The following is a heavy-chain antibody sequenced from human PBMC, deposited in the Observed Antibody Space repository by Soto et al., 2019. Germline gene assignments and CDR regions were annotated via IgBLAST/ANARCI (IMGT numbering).Heavy chain of an antibody. J-gene: IGHJ6*03. Sequence: SETLSLTCSVSGGSVSSGSFYWGWIRQPPGKGLEWIGYIYYSGGTSYNPSLKSRVTISVDTSKNQFSLKLSSVTAADTAVYYCARHSLGYCSGGSCYAHYMDVWGKGTTVTVSS. V-gene: IGHV4-61*01. CDR1: GGSVSSGSFY. CDR2: IYYSGGT. CDR3: ARHSLGYCSGGSCYAHYMDV. D-gene: IGHD2-15*01.